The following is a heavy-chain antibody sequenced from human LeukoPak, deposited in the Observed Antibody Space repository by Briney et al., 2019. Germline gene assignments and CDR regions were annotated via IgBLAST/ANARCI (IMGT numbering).Heavy chain of an antibody. D-gene: IGHD2-21*02. J-gene: IGHJ4*02. CDR3: ARVAPYCGGDCYFDY. CDR1: GYTFTSYY. Sequence: ASVRVSCKASGYTFTSYYMHWVRQAPGQGLEWMGIINPSGGSTSYAQKFQGRVTMTRDTSTSTVYMELSSLRSEDTAVYYCARVAPYCGGDCYFDYWGQGTLVTVSS. CDR2: INPSGGST. V-gene: IGHV1-46*01.